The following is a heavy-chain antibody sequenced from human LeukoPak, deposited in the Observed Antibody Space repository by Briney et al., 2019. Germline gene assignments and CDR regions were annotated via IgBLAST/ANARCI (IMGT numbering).Heavy chain of an antibody. CDR3: ARVPSYDGAFDI. CDR2: INHSGST. J-gene: IGHJ3*02. Sequence: SETLSLTCAVYGGSFSGYYWSWIRQPPGKGLEWIGEINHSGSTNYNPSLKSRVTISVDTFKNQFSLKLSSVTAADTAVYYCARVPSYDGAFDIWGQGTMVTVSS. V-gene: IGHV4-34*01. D-gene: IGHD3-22*01. CDR1: GGSFSGYY.